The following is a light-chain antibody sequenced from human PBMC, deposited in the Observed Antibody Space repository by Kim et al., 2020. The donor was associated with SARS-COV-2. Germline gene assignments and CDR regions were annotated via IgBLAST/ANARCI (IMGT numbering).Light chain of an antibody. CDR3: QVWDNFTVL. CDR1: NIESQN. V-gene: IGLV3-9*01. CDR2: RDT. Sequence: SYELTQPLSVSVALGQTARISCGGNNIESQNVHWYQQKPGQAPVVVIFRDTHRPSGIPDRVSGSNSGNTATLTISRAQAGDEADYYCQVWDNFTVLFGGG. J-gene: IGLJ2*01.